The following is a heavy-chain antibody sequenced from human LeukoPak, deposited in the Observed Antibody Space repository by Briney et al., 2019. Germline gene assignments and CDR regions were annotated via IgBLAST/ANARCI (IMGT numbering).Heavy chain of an antibody. V-gene: IGHV3-30*02. J-gene: IGHJ3*02. CDR1: GFTFSSYG. CDR3: ARDRFRRDGYNYGRDGAFDI. D-gene: IGHD5-24*01. Sequence: PGGSLRLSCAASGFTFSSYGMHWVRQAPGKGLEWVAFIRYDGSNKYYADSVKGRFTISRDNSKNTLYLHVNSLRPEDTAVYYCARDRFRRDGYNYGRDGAFDIWGQGTMVTVSS. CDR2: IRYDGSNK.